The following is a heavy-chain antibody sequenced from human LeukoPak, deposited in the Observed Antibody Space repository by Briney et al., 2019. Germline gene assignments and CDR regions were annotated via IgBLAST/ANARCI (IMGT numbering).Heavy chain of an antibody. CDR3: AKVDNIAAAGTFDY. CDR2: ISASGAGT. J-gene: IGHJ4*02. V-gene: IGHV3-23*01. Sequence: WGSLRLSCAASGCTFSRYAMSWVRQAPGKGLELVPAISASGAGTYNVDSVNGRFTISRDNSKNTLYLQMNSLRAEDTALYYCAKVDNIAAAGTFDYWGQGTLVTVSS. CDR1: GCTFSRYA. D-gene: IGHD6-13*01.